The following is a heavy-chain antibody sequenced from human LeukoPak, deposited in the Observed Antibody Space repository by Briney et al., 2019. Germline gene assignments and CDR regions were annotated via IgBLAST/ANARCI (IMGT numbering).Heavy chain of an antibody. CDR3: ASDMVRGVNAYY. Sequence: GGSLRLSCAASGFTVSSNYMSWVRQAPGKGLEWVSVIYSGGSTYYADSVKGRFTISRDNSKNTLYLQMNSLRAEDTAVYYCASDMVRGVNAYYWGQGTLVTVSS. J-gene: IGHJ4*02. D-gene: IGHD3-10*01. CDR2: IYSGGST. CDR1: GFTVSSNY. V-gene: IGHV3-53*01.